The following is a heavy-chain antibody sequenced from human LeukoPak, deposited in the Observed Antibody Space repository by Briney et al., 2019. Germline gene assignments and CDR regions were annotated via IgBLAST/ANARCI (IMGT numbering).Heavy chain of an antibody. CDR2: INSDGSST. CDR3: ARVEQWLPFDY. D-gene: IGHD6-19*01. V-gene: IGHV3-74*01. J-gene: IGHJ4*02. CDR1: GXTFSSYW. Sequence: GGSLRLSCAASGXTFSSYWVHWVRQAPGKGLVWVSRINSDGSSTSYADSVKGRFTISRDNAKNTLYLQMNSLRAEDTAVYYCARVEQWLPFDYWGQGTLVTVSS.